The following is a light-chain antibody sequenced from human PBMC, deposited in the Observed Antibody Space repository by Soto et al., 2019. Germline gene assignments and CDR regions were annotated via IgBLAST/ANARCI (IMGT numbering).Light chain of an antibody. CDR1: SSDVGNYNF. CDR2: EVN. CDR3: CSYAGSRTYV. J-gene: IGLJ1*01. V-gene: IGLV2-23*02. Sequence: QSALPQPASVSGSPGQSITISCTGTSSDVGNYNFVSWFQQHPGKAPKFMIYEVNKRPSGVSTRFSGSKSGNAASLTISGLQADDEADYYCCSYAGSRTYVFGTGTKVTVL.